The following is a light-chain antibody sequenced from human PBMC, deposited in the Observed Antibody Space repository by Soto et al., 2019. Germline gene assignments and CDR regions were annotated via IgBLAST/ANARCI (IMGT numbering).Light chain of an antibody. Sequence: QSVLTQPPSVSAAPGQKVTISCSGSSSNIGSNLVSWYQQFPGTAPKLLIYDNNKRPSGIPDRFSGSKSGTSASLGITGLQTGGEADYSCATWDSSLSAWLFGGGTKLTVL. J-gene: IGLJ3*02. CDR3: ATWDSSLSAWL. CDR2: DNN. CDR1: SSNIGSNL. V-gene: IGLV1-51*01.